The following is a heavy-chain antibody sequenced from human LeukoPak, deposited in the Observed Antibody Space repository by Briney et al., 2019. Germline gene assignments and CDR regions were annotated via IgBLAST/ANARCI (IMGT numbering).Heavy chain of an antibody. CDR1: GGSISSYY. CDR2: IYTSGST. D-gene: IGHD1-1*01. CDR3: ARRLEWGWFDP. J-gene: IGHJ5*02. V-gene: IGHV4-4*09. Sequence: SETLSLTCTVSGGSISSYYWSWIRQPPGKGLEWIGYIYTSGSTNYNPSLKSRVTISVDTSKNQFSLKLSSVTAADTAVYYCARRLEWGWFDPRGQGTLVTVSS.